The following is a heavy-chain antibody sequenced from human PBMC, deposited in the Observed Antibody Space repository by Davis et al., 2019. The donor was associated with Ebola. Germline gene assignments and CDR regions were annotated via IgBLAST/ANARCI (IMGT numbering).Heavy chain of an antibody. J-gene: IGHJ6*04. V-gene: IGHV3-21*04. CDR1: GFTFSSYY. CDR3: ARDFLPFGYGMDV. Sequence: GESLKISCAASGFTFSSYYMNWVRQAPGKGLEWVSSISSSSNYIYYADSMKGRFTISRDNAKNSLYLQMNSLRAEDTAVYYCARDFLPFGYGMDVWGKGTTVTVSS. CDR2: ISSSSNYI. D-gene: IGHD2/OR15-2a*01.